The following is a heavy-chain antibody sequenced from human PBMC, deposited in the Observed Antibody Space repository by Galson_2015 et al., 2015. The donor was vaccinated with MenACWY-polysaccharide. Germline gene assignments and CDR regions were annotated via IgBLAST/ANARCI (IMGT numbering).Heavy chain of an antibody. J-gene: IGHJ4*02. Sequence: SLRLSCAASGFAFSTYTMNWVRQAPGKGLEWVSAIFGSGRTEYTDSVKGRFTISRDNSKDTVYLQMNSLRAEDTAVYYCARTPTYYFDYWGQGTLVTVSS. D-gene: IGHD1-14*01. V-gene: IGHV3-23*01. CDR1: GFAFSTYT. CDR3: ARTPTYYFDY. CDR2: IFGSGRT.